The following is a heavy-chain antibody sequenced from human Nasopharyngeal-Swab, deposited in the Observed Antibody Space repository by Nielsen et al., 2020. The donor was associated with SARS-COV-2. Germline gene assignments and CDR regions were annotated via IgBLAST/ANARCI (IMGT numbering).Heavy chain of an antibody. CDR3: AGGVWYYDFWDPFDY. V-gene: IGHV1-69*13. J-gene: IGHJ4*02. Sequence: SVKVSCKASGGTFSSYSISWVGQAPGQGLEWMGGIIPIFGTANYAQKFQGRVTITADESTSTAYMELSSLRSEDTAVYYCAGGVWYYDFWDPFDYWGQGTLVTVSS. CDR2: IIPIFGTA. CDR1: GGTFSSYS. D-gene: IGHD3-3*01.